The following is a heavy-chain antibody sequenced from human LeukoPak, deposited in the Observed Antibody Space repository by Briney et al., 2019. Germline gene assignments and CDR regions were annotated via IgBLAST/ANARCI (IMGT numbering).Heavy chain of an antibody. Sequence: GESLKISCKGSGYSFTSYWIGWVRQMPGKGLEWMGIIYPGDSYTRYSPSFQGQVTISADKSISTAYLQWSSLKASDTAMYYCARMRQNYYDSSGSFDYWGQGTLVTVSS. CDR1: GYSFTSYW. J-gene: IGHJ4*02. D-gene: IGHD3-22*01. CDR3: ARMRQNYYDSSGSFDY. V-gene: IGHV5-51*01. CDR2: IYPGDSYT.